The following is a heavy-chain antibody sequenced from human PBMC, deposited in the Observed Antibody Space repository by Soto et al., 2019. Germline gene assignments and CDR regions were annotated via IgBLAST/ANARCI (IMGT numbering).Heavy chain of an antibody. J-gene: IGHJ6*03. CDR1: GFTFSSYA. CDR3: AKHAGDYYRYMDV. D-gene: IGHD3-10*01. V-gene: IGHV3-23*01. CDR2: ISGSGGST. Sequence: EVQVLESGGDLVQPGGSLRLSCAASGFTFSSYAMSWVRQAPGKGLEWVSTISGSGGSTYFADSVKGRFIISRDNSKNMLSMQMNSLRADDTAVYYCAKHAGDYYRYMDVWGKGTTVTVSS.